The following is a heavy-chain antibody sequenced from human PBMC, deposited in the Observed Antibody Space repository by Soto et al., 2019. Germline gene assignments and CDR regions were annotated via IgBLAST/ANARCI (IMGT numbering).Heavy chain of an antibody. CDR3: ARDLAKGGGSAGFDY. CDR1: GDTFTANY. Sequence: QVQLLQSGAEVKKPGASVKVSCKASGDTFTANYIHWVRQAPGQGVEWMGWINPKSGGTKYPQKLQGRGTMTRDTSLSTVYMTLTRLTYDDTAVYYCARDLAKGGGSAGFDYWGQGTLVTVSS. J-gene: IGHJ4*02. D-gene: IGHD1-26*01. V-gene: IGHV1-2*02. CDR2: INPKSGGT.